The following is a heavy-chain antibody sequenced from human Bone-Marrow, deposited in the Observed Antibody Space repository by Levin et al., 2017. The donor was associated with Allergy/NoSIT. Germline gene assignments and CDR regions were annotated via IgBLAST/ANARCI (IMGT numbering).Heavy chain of an antibody. D-gene: IGHD2-15*01. Sequence: PSETLSLTCTVSGGSIRSGSYYWSWIRQHPGKGLEWVGYIYYTGTTYYNPSLKSRVTISVDMSKNQFSLKLTSVTAADTAVYYCASALHEGSENWFDPWGQGTLVTVSS. CDR2: IYYTGTT. CDR1: GGSIRSGSYY. V-gene: IGHV4-31*03. CDR3: ASALHEGSENWFDP. J-gene: IGHJ5*02.